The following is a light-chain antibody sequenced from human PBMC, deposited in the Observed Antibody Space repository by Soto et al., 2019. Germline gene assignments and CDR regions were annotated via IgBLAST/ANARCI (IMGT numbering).Light chain of an antibody. CDR3: QQYGSSSWT. V-gene: IGKV3-20*01. J-gene: IGKJ1*01. CDR1: QSFTGSY. CDR2: GAS. Sequence: EIGLTQSPATLSLSPGERATLSCRASQSFTGSYLAWYQQKPGQAPRLLIYGASSRATGIPDRFSGSGSGTGFTLTISRLEPEDFGVYCCQQYGSSSWTFGQGTKVQIK.